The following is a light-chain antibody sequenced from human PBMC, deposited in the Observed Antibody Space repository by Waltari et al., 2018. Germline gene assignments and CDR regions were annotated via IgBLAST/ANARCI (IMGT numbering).Light chain of an antibody. Sequence: DIQMTQSPSYLSASVRDRVPITCRASLVISIYLAWSLQKTGKVPKLIIYPASTLQLGMPTLFSSSGSVTDLTLTICSLQPEDVETYYCQTYNSVPLTFGGGTKVEIK. CDR3: QTYNSVPLT. V-gene: IGKV1-27*01. CDR1: LVISIY. CDR2: PAS. J-gene: IGKJ4*01.